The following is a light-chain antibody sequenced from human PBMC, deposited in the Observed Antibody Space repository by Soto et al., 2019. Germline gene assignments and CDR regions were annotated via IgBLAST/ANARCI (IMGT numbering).Light chain of an antibody. V-gene: IGLV1-40*01. CDR3: QSYDSSLSGVV. Sequence: QSVLTQPPSGSGAPGQRVTISCTWSGSNIGAGYDVHWYQQLPGTAPKLHIYGNSNRPSGVPDRFSGSKSGTSASLAITGLQAEDEADYYCQSYDSSLSGVVFGGGTKLTVL. J-gene: IGLJ2*01. CDR2: GNS. CDR1: GSNIGAGYD.